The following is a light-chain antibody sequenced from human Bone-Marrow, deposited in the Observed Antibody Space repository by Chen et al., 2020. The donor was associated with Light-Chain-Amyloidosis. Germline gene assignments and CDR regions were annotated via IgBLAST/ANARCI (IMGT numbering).Light chain of an antibody. CDR1: QSVSSSY. V-gene: IGKV3-20*01. CDR3: QQYGSSLWT. CDR2: GAS. J-gene: IGKJ1*01. Sequence: ETVLTQSPGTLSSSQGERATLSCRASQSVSSSYLAWYQQKPGQAPRLPIYGASSRATGIPDRFSVSGSFTDFTLTISRLEPEDFAVYYFQQYGSSLWTFGQGNKVEIK.